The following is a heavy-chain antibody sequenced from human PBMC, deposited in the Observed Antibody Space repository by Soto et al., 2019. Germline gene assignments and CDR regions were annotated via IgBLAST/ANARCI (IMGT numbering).Heavy chain of an antibody. Sequence: SVKVSCKASGYSFTAYYMHWVRQAPGQGLEWMGWVNPNSGGPNYSPEYQGRVTTTRDTSTSTAYMELLRSDDTAVYYCARSRTPIFGMMGPDAFDIWGQGTMVTVSS. D-gene: IGHD3-3*01. CDR3: ARSRTPIFGMMGPDAFDI. CDR2: VNPNSGGP. V-gene: IGHV1-2*02. CDR1: GYSFTAYY. J-gene: IGHJ3*02.